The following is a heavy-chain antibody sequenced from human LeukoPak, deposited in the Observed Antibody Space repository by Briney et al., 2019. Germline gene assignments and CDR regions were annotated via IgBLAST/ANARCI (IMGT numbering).Heavy chain of an antibody. Sequence: SETLSLTCSVSGGSISSSSYYWGWIRQPPGKGLEWIASIFYSGSTYFNPSYKSRVTMSVDTSNNQFSLKLRSVTAADTAMYYCATAAGIAAASTDYWGQGTLVTVSS. J-gene: IGHJ4*02. CDR1: GGSISSSSYY. CDR3: ATAAGIAAASTDY. D-gene: IGHD6-13*01. CDR2: IFYSGST. V-gene: IGHV4-39*07.